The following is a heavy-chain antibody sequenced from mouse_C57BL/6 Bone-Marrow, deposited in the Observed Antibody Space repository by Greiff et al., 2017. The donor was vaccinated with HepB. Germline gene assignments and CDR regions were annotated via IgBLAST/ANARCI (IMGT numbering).Heavy chain of an antibody. CDR3: ASWGLRFDY. CDR2: IDPSGSYT. CDR1: GYTFTSYW. J-gene: IGHJ2*01. V-gene: IGHV1-69*01. Sequence: QVQLQQPGAELVMPGASVKLSCKASGYTFTSYWMHWVKQRPGQGLEWIGKIDPSGSYTNYNQKFKGKSTLTVDKSSSTAYMQLSSLTSEDSAVYDCASWGLRFDYWGQGTTLTVSS. D-gene: IGHD2-4*01.